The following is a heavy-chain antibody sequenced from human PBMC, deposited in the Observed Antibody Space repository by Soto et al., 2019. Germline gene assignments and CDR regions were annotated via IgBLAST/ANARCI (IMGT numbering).Heavy chain of an antibody. Sequence: GGSLRLSCAASGFTFTRFSMNWVRQAPGKGLEWVSSISSTTNYIYYGDSMKGRFTISRDNAKNSLYLEMNSLRAEDTAVYYCARECEDLTSTFDYWGQGTLVTVSS. CDR3: ARECEDLTSTFDY. CDR1: GFTFTRFS. CDR2: ISSTTNYI. J-gene: IGHJ4*02. V-gene: IGHV3-21*06.